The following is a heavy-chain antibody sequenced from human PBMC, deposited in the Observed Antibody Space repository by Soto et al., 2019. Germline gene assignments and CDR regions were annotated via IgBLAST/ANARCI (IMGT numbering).Heavy chain of an antibody. Sequence: SETLSLTCSVSGDSINSDKYYWCWIRHPPGKGLEWIGSIYYRGNTYYNPSLQTRVTISLDKSKSQFSLKLNSVTAADSAVYFCARLEGLATISYYFDFWGQGALVTVSS. D-gene: IGHD3-9*01. CDR1: GDSINSDKYY. J-gene: IGHJ4*02. V-gene: IGHV4-39*01. CDR3: ARLEGLATISYYFDF. CDR2: IYYRGNT.